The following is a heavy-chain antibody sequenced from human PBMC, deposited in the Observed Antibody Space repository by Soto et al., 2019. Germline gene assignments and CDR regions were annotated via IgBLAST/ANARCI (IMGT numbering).Heavy chain of an antibody. CDR3: ARQGFGVLHGLVDV. CDR1: GGSISSSSYY. V-gene: IGHV4-61*05. Sequence: LSLTCTVSGGSISSSSYYWGWIRQPPGKGLEWIGFMYYSGSFNYNPSLRSRVTISVDTSKNQFSLTLTSVTAADTAVYYCARQGFGVLHGLVDVWGQGTTVTVSS. D-gene: IGHD3-10*01. CDR2: MYYSGSF. J-gene: IGHJ6*02.